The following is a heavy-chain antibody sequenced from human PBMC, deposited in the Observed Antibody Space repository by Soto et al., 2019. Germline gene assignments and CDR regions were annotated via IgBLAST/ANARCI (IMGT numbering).Heavy chain of an antibody. CDR1: GGTFSSYS. V-gene: IGHV1-69*13. Sequence: SVNVSCKSSGGTFSSYSISWVRQAPGQGLECMGGIIPIFGTANYAPKFQGRVTITADESTTTAYMELSSLRSEDTAVYYCARDLKRYYDSSGYGYYYYGMDVWGQGTTVTVSS. J-gene: IGHJ6*02. D-gene: IGHD3-22*01. CDR3: ARDLKRYYDSSGYGYYYYGMDV. CDR2: IIPIFGTA.